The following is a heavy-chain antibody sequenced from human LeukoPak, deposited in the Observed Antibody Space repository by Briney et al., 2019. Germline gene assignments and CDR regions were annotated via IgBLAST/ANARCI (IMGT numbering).Heavy chain of an antibody. CDR3: LTSKYSGSY. J-gene: IGHJ4*02. V-gene: IGHV3-23*01. CDR1: GYLFSRYS. Sequence: PGGSQRLLCAASGYLFSRYSLNWVRHAPGKGLEGVTANSGSGGRIYYGASVKGRFNIHRHNPKHTLNLQVHSQSSEHTAVYYCLTSKYSGSYWGQGTLVTVSS. CDR2: NSGSGGRI. D-gene: IGHD1-26*01.